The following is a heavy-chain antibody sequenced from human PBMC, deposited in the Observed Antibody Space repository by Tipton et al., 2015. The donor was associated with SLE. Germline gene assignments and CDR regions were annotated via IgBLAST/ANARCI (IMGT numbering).Heavy chain of an antibody. J-gene: IGHJ5*02. CDR3: ARRRTYYDFWSGYPGARVDP. V-gene: IGHV4-34*01. CDR1: GGSISSYY. D-gene: IGHD3-3*01. Sequence: TLSLTCTVSGGSISSYYWSWIRQPPGEGLVWIGEINHSGSTNYNPALKSRVTISVDTPKNQFSLKLSSVTAADTAVYYCARRRTYYDFWSGYPGARVDPWGQGTLVTVSS. CDR2: INHSGST.